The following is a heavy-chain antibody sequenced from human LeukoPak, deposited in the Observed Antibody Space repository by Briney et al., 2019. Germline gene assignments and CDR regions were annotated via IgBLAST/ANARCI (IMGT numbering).Heavy chain of an antibody. CDR1: GFTFRSHG. D-gene: IGHD7-27*01. CDR3: AKDAGTWGYGYNFDY. CDR2: IPFDGSAK. Sequence: GGSLRLSCAASGFTFRSHGMHWVRQAPGKGLEWVAGIPFDGSAKYHADSVKGRFTISRDNSKNTLYLQMNSLRAEDTAVYYCAKDAGTWGYGYNFDYWGQGTLVTVSS. V-gene: IGHV3-30*18. J-gene: IGHJ4*02.